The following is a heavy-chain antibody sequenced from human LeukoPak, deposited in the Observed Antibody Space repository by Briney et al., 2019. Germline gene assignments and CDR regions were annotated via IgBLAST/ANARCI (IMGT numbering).Heavy chain of an antibody. CDR2: VSSDAINK. Sequence: GRSLRLSCVASGFTFTNYVIHWVRQAPGKGLEWVAVVSSDAINKYYADSVKGRFTISRDNSKNTLYLQMNSLRAEDTAVYYCETVSDGSGFGDYWGQGTLVTVSS. CDR3: ETVSDGSGFGDY. D-gene: IGHD3-22*01. J-gene: IGHJ4*02. V-gene: IGHV3-30-3*01. CDR1: GFTFTNYV.